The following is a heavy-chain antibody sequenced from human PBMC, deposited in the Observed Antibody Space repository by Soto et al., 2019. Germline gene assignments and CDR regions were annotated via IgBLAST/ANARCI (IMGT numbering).Heavy chain of an antibody. D-gene: IGHD3-10*01. CDR3: ARHSVLWFGHSTYYFDY. CDR2: IIPICGKA. CDR1: GGTFSSYA. J-gene: IGHJ4*02. Sequence: QVQLVQSGAEVKKPGSSVKVSCKASGGTFSSYAISWVRQAPGQGLGWMGGIIPICGKANYAQKFQGRVTISADESTNTAYIEMSSLRSADTDVYDCARHSVLWFGHSTYYFDYWGQGTLVTVSS. V-gene: IGHV1-69*01.